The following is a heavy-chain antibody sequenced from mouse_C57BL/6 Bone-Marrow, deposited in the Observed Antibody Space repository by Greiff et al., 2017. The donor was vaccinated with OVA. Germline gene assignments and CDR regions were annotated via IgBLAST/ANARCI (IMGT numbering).Heavy chain of an antibody. Sequence: EVKVVESGGGLVKPGGSLKLSCAASGFTFSDYGMHWVRPAPEKGLEWVAYISSGSSTIYYADTVKGRFTISRDNAKNTLFLQRTSLRSEDTAMYYCARNSNYLYYYAMDYWGQGTSVTVSS. CDR2: ISSGSSTI. J-gene: IGHJ4*01. V-gene: IGHV5-17*01. CDR1: GFTFSDYG. D-gene: IGHD2-5*01. CDR3: ARNSNYLYYYAMDY.